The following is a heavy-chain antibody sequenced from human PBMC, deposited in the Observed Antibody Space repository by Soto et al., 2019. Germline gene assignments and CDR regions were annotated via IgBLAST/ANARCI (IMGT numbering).Heavy chain of an antibody. D-gene: IGHD1-26*01. CDR1: GFSLSTSGMC. V-gene: IGHV2-70*01. J-gene: IGHJ4*02. Sequence: SGPTLVNPTQTLTLTCTFSGFSLSTSGMCVSWIRQPPGKALEWLALIDWDDDKYYSTSLKTRLTISKDTSKNQVVLTMTNMDPVDTATYYCARIYNSGSYWSPFDYWGQGTLVTVSS. CDR2: IDWDDDK. CDR3: ARIYNSGSYWSPFDY.